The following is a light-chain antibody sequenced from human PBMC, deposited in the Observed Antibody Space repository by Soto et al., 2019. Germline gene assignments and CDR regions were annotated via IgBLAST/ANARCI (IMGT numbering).Light chain of an antibody. V-gene: IGKV3-15*01. CDR2: GTS. CDR3: KQYNNWLRT. CDR1: LSVSSN. J-gene: IGKJ1*01. Sequence: EIVMTQSPATLSVSPGERAPLSGRASLSVSSNLAWYQQKPGQAPRLLIYGTSTRATGIPARFSGSGSGTEFTLTISSLQSEEFAVYYCKQYNNWLRTFGQGTKVDI.